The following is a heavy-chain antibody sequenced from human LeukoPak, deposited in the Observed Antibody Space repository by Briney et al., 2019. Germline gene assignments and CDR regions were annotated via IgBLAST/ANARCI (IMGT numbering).Heavy chain of an antibody. CDR3: ARGPPRGKYYYMDV. V-gene: IGHV3-13*01. D-gene: IGHD1-1*01. CDR2: IGTASDT. Sequence: GGSLRLSCAASGFTFSSFDMHWVRQPTGQGLEWVSTIGTASDTYYPGSVEGRFTLSRDNAKNSLYLQMNSLTAGETAVYSCARGPPRGKYYYMDVWGKGTTVTVSS. CDR1: GFTFSSFD. J-gene: IGHJ6*03.